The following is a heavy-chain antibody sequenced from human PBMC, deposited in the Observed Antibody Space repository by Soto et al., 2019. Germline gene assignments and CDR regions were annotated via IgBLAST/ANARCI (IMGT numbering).Heavy chain of an antibody. CDR3: ARHIAAAGNFDY. D-gene: IGHD6-13*01. J-gene: IGHJ4*02. V-gene: IGHV4-31*03. CDR2: IYYSGST. CDR1: GGSISSGGYY. Sequence: SETLSLTCTVSGGSISSGGYYWSWIRQHPGKGLEWIGYIYYSGSTYYNPSLKSRVTISVDTSKNQFSLKLSSVTAADTAVYYCARHIAAAGNFDYWGQGTLVTVSS.